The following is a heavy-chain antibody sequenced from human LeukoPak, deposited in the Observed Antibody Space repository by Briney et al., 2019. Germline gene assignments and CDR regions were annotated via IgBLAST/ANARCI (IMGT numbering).Heavy chain of an antibody. CDR3: AREGKLRESSAAGTNFDY. CDR2: IYYSGST. V-gene: IGHV4-39*07. J-gene: IGHJ4*02. Sequence: SETLSLTCTVSGGSISSSSYYWGWIRQPPGKGLEWIGSIYYSGSTYYNPSLKSRVTISVDTSKNQFSLKLSSVTAADTAVYYCAREGKLRESSAAGTNFDYWGQGTLVTVSS. D-gene: IGHD6-13*01. CDR1: GGSISSSSYY.